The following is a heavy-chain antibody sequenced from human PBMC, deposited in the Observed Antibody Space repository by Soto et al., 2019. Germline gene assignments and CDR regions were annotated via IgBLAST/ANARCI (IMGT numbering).Heavy chain of an antibody. D-gene: IGHD2-21*02. V-gene: IGHV3-23*02. CDR3: AKGCGGDCYSGVDS. CDR2: ISGGGGST. CDR1: GFTFSSYA. Sequence: EVQLLESGGGLEQPGGSLGLSCAASGFTFSSYAMSWVRQAPGKGLEWVSSISGGGGSTYYKDSVKGRFTISRDNSKNTLYLQMNSLRAEDTAVYYCAKGCGGDCYSGVDSWGQGTLVTVSS. J-gene: IGHJ5*01.